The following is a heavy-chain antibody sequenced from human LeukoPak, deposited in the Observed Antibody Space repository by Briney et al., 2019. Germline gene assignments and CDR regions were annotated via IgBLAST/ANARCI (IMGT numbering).Heavy chain of an antibody. Sequence: ASVKVSCKASGYTFTSYDINWVRQATGQGLEWMGWMNPNSGNTGYAQKFQGRVTITRNTSISTAYMELSSLRSEDTAVYYCARARRGGAMAIGSYYFDYWGQGTLVTASS. CDR1: GYTFTSYD. V-gene: IGHV1-8*03. D-gene: IGHD5-18*01. CDR2: MNPNSGNT. J-gene: IGHJ4*02. CDR3: ARARRGGAMAIGSYYFDY.